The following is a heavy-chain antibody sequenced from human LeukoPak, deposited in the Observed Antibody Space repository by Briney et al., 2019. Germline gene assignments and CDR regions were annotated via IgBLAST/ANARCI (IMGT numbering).Heavy chain of an antibody. CDR2: VIAIFGRV. D-gene: IGHD3-22*01. J-gene: IGHJ4*02. CDR1: RGTFSSYG. CDR3: ARGELGDSSGFSFFDY. Sequence: ASVKVSCKASRGTFSSYGISWVRQAPGQGLEWMGGVIAIFGRVKYGQKFQGRTTITTDESTSTAYMELSSLTSEDTGVYYCARGELGDSSGFSFFDYWGQGTLVTVSS. V-gene: IGHV1-69*05.